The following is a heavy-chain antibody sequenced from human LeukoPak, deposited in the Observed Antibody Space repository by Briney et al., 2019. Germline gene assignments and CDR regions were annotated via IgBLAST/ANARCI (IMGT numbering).Heavy chain of an antibody. D-gene: IGHD3-10*01. V-gene: IGHV3-23*01. Sequence: GSLILPCAASGFTFSSYAMSWVRQAPGKGLEWVSVISGSGGSTYYADSVKGRFTISRDNSKNTLYLQMNSLRAEDTAVYYCAKSKGTLYGSALDYWGQGTLVTVSS. J-gene: IGHJ4*02. CDR1: GFTFSSYA. CDR2: ISGSGGST. CDR3: AKSKGTLYGSALDY.